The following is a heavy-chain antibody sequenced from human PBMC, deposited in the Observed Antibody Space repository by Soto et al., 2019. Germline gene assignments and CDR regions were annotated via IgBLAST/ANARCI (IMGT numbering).Heavy chain of an antibody. CDR1: GFTFSIYS. V-gene: IGHV3-48*01. CDR2: ISSSTTTI. D-gene: IGHD1-26*01. J-gene: IGHJ4*02. Sequence: EVQLVESGGALVQPGGSLRLSCAASGFTFSIYSMNWVRQAPGKGLEWISYISSSTTTIYYADSVRGRFTISRDSAKLYLPMNSLRAEDTAVYYCARAGARPGGGSDYWGQGTLVTVSA. CDR3: ARAGARPGGGSDY.